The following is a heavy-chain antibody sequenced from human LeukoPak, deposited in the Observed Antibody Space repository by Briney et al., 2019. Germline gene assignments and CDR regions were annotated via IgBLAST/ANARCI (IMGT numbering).Heavy chain of an antibody. CDR3: AKDVQVVRAIFDY. Sequence: ASVKVSCKASGYTFTSYYMHWVRQAPGQGLEWMGIINPSGGSTTYAQMFQGRVTMTRDTSTRTVYMELSSLRSEDTAAYYCAKDVQVVRAIFDYWGQGTLVTVSS. D-gene: IGHD4-23*01. CDR2: INPSGGST. CDR1: GYTFTSYY. J-gene: IGHJ4*02. V-gene: IGHV1-46*01.